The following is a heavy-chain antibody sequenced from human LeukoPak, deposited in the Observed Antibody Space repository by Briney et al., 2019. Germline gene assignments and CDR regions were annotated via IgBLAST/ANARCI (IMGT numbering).Heavy chain of an antibody. V-gene: IGHV3-23*01. CDR1: GFTFSSSA. CDR2: ISGSGSGGST. D-gene: IGHD3-10*01. J-gene: IGHJ4*02. Sequence: PGGSLRLSCAASGFTFSSSAMSWVRQAPGKGLEWVSNISGSGSGGSTYYADSVKGRFTISRDNSKNTLYLQINSLRAEDTAVYYCAKVRYYYGSGVIDYWGQGTLVIVSS. CDR3: AKVRYYYGSGVIDY.